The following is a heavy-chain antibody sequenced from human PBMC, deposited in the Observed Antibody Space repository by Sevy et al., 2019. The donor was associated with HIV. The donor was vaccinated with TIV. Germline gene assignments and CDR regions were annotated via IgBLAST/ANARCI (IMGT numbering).Heavy chain of an antibody. CDR2: ISYDGSNK. CDR1: GFTFSSYA. V-gene: IGHV3-30-3*01. CDR3: ARGGSSSWYGRVAYYYYYGMDV. Sequence: GGSLRLSCAASGFTFSSYAMHWVRQAPGKGLEWVAVISYDGSNKYYADSVKGRFTISRVNAKNTPYLQMNSLRAEDTAVYYCARGGSSSWYGRVAYYYYYGMDVWGQGTTVTVSS. J-gene: IGHJ6*02. D-gene: IGHD6-13*01.